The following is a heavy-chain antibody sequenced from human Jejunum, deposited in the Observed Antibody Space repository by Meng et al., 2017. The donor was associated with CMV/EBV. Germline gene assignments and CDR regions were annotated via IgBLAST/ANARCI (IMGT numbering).Heavy chain of an antibody. V-gene: IGHV4-4*07. D-gene: IGHD6-19*01. Sequence: QVLVEGHGPGLVKPLETLVLICISSGCCTNHYDWNWIRQSAGKGLEWIGRIYTSGSTNYTPSLQSRVTMSVDTSKNQFSLKLTSVTAADTAVYYCARGYSSDWYDYWGQGALVTVSS. CDR3: ARGYSSDWYDY. CDR1: GCCTNHYD. CDR2: IYTSGST. J-gene: IGHJ4*02.